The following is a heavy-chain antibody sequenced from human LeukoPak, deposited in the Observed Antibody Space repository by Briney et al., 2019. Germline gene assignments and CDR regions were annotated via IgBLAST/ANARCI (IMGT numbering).Heavy chain of an antibody. J-gene: IGHJ4*02. D-gene: IGHD1-1*01. Sequence: GGSPRLSCAVSGFTFSKFWMSWVRQAPGRGLEWVANIHPEGNEKYHVESVKGRFTISRDNAKNLLFLQMNGLRVEDTAVYYCARGDDFSGDHWGQGTLVTVSS. CDR1: GFTFSKFW. V-gene: IGHV3-7*04. CDR3: ARGDDFSGDH. CDR2: IHPEGNEK.